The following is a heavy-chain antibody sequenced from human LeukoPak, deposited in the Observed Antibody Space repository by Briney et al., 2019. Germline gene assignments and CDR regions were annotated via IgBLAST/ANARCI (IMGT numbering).Heavy chain of an antibody. J-gene: IGHJ4*02. CDR3: ARDVRGYSYGPDY. CDR2: INHSGST. CDR1: GGSFSGYY. V-gene: IGHV4-34*01. D-gene: IGHD5-18*01. Sequence: SETLSLTCAVYGGSFSGYYWSWIRQPPGKGLEWIGEINHSGSTNYNPSLKSRVTISVDTSKNQFSLKLSSMTAADTAVYYCARDVRGYSYGPDYWGQGTLVTVSS.